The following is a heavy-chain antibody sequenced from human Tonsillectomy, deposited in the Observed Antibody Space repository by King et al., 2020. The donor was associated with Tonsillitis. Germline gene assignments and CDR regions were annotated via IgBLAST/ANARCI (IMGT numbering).Heavy chain of an antibody. D-gene: IGHD3-10*01. Sequence: VQLVESGGGLVKPGGSLRLSCTGSGFTVSLSTLNWGRQAPGRGLEWLSPISRSSSLKYYADSVKGRSTISRDNAQNSVFLQVNGLKVEDTAVYYCVRGDRRDFWGQGTLVSVSS. CDR2: ISRSSSLK. CDR3: VRGDRRDF. CDR1: GFTVSLST. V-gene: IGHV3-21*01. J-gene: IGHJ4*02.